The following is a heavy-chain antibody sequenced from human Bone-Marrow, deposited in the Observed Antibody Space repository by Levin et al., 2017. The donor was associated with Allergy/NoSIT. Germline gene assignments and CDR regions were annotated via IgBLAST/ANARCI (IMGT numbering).Heavy chain of an antibody. D-gene: IGHD2-8*01. CDR2: INHSGST. Sequence: SETLSLTCAVYGGSFSGYYWSWIRQPPGKGLEWIGEINHSGSTNYNPSLKSRVTISVDTSKNQFSLKLSSVTAADTAVYYCARRKGMRGGWFDPWGQGTLVTVSS. CDR1: GGSFSGYY. CDR3: ARRKGMRGGWFDP. J-gene: IGHJ5*02. V-gene: IGHV4-34*01.